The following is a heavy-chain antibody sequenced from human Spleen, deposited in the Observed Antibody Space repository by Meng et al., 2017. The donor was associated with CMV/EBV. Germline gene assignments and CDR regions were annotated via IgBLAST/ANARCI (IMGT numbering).Heavy chain of an antibody. CDR3: ARQGPYSSPSDWYFDL. J-gene: IGHJ2*01. Sequence: GGSLRLSCAASGFTFSNAWMSWVRQAPGKGLEWVGRIKSKTDGGTTDYAAPVKGRLTISRDDSKNTAYLQMNSLKTEDTAIYYCARQGPYSSPSDWYFDLWGRGTLVTVSS. V-gene: IGHV3-15*01. D-gene: IGHD6-6*01. CDR2: IKSKTDGGTT. CDR1: GFTFSNAW.